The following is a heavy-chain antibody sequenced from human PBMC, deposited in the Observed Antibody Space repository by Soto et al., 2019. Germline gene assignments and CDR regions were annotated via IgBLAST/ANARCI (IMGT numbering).Heavy chain of an antibody. CDR3: AIPYSYGTDY. V-gene: IGHV4-34*01. J-gene: IGHJ4*02. CDR2: INHSGST. CDR1: GGSFSGYY. D-gene: IGHD5-18*01. Sequence: SETLSLTCAVYGGSFSGYYWSWIRQPPGKGLEWIGEINHSGSTNYNPSLKSRVTISVDTSKNQFSLKLSSVTAADTAVYYCAIPYSYGTDYWGQGTLVTVSS.